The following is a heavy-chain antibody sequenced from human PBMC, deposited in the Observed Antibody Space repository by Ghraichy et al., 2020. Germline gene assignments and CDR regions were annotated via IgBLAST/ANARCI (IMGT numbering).Heavy chain of an antibody. Sequence: SQTLSLTCTVSGASISRYFWSWIRQAPGKRLEWIGYIFYNGSTSYNPSLKSRVSISLHLSKIQFSLRLRSVTAADTATYYCARDLGFCSGGICKYFGMDVWGQGTTVIVSS. V-gene: IGHV4-59*01. J-gene: IGHJ6*02. CDR3: ARDLGFCSGGICKYFGMDV. D-gene: IGHD2-15*01. CDR2: IFYNGST. CDR1: GASISRYF.